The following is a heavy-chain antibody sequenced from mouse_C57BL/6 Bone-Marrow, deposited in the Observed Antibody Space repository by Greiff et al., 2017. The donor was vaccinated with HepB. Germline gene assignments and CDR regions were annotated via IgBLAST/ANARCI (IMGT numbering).Heavy chain of an antibody. V-gene: IGHV1-55*01. Sequence: QVQLQQPGAELVKPGASVKMSCKASGYTFTSYWITWVKQRPGQGLEWIGDIYPGSGSTNYNEKFKSKATLTVDTSSSTAYMQLSSLTSEDSAVYYCARGGLDSSGSWFAYWGQGTLVTVSA. CDR3: ARGGLDSSGSWFAY. CDR2: IYPGSGST. J-gene: IGHJ3*01. CDR1: GYTFTSYW. D-gene: IGHD3-2*02.